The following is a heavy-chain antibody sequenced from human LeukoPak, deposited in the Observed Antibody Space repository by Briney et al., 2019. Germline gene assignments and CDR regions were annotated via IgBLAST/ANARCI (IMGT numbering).Heavy chain of an antibody. CDR1: GGSISSSSYY. CDR2: IYYSGSI. CDR3: ASGGYYDSSGIYFHH. D-gene: IGHD3-22*01. Sequence: SSETLSLTCTVSGGSISSSSYYWGWIRQPPGKGLEWIGYIYYSGSINYNPSLKSRVTISVDTSKNQFSLKLSSVTAADTAVYYCASGGYYDSSGIYFHHWGQGTLVTVSS. J-gene: IGHJ1*01. V-gene: IGHV4-61*05.